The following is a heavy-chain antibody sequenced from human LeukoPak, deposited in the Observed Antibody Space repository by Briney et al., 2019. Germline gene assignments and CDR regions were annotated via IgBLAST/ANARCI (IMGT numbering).Heavy chain of an antibody. CDR2: IYYSGST. D-gene: IGHD3-22*01. Sequence: SETLSLTCTVSGGSISSYYWSWIRQPPGKGLEWIGYIYYSGSTNYNPSLKSQVTISVDTSKNQFSLKLSSVTAADTAVYYCARLGDYYDSSGPTPFDYWGQGTLVTVSS. CDR1: GGSISSYY. V-gene: IGHV4-59*08. J-gene: IGHJ4*02. CDR3: ARLGDYYDSSGPTPFDY.